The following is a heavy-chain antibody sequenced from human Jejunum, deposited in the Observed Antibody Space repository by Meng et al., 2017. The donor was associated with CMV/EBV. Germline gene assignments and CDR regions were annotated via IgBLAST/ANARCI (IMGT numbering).Heavy chain of an antibody. J-gene: IGHJ4*02. V-gene: IGHV4-38-2*01. CDR2: IYHNGNS. D-gene: IGHD1-26*01. Sequence: QVHVHELGPGPVRPSAPLSLPCAVSGDYNSSGYYWGWIRQPPGKGLEWIASIYHNGNSHSNPSLKSRLTISVATSKNQFSLSLISVTAADTGVYYCAASRPEGGACDYWGRGTLVTVSS. CDR3: AASRPEGGACDY. CDR1: GDYNSSGYY.